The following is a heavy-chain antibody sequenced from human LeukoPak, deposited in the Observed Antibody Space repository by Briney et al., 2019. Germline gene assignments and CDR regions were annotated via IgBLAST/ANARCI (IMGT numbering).Heavy chain of an antibody. CDR3: ARDASSDYYFDY. J-gene: IGHJ4*02. CDR2: IYYSGST. V-gene: IGHV4-59*11. CDR1: GGSISSHY. Sequence: SETLSLTCTVSGGSISSHYWSWIRQPPGKGLEWIGYIYYSGSTNYNPSLKSRVTISVDTSKNQFPLKLSSVTAADTAVYYCARDASSDYYFDYWGQGTLVTVSS. D-gene: IGHD3-3*01.